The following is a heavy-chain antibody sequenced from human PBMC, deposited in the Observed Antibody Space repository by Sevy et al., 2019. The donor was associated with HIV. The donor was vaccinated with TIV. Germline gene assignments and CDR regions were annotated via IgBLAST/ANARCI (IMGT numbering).Heavy chain of an antibody. D-gene: IGHD2-15*01. CDR2: INHSGST. V-gene: IGHV4-34*01. CDR3: ARGYCSGGSCYARYYYYGMDV. J-gene: IGHJ6*02. CDR1: GGSFSGYY. Sequence: SETLSLTCAVYGGSFSGYYWSWIRQPPGKGLEWIGEINHSGSTNYNRSLKSRVTISVDTSKNQFSLKLSSVTAADTAVYYCARGYCSGGSCYARYYYYGMDVWGQGTTVTVSS.